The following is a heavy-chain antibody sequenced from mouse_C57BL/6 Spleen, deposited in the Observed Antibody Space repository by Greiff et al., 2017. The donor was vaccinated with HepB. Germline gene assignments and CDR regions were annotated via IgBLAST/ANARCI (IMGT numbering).Heavy chain of an antibody. D-gene: IGHD2-4*01. CDR1: GYSFTSYW. Sequence: QVQLQQPGAELVKPGASVKMSCKVSGYSFTSYWITWVKLRPGQGLEWIGDMYPGSGSTNYTEKFKSKATLTVDTSSSTADMQLSSLTSEDSAVDYCARYYDYDGRGDYWGQGTTLTVSS. V-gene: IGHV1-55*01. J-gene: IGHJ2*01. CDR3: ARYYDYDGRGDY. CDR2: MYPGSGST.